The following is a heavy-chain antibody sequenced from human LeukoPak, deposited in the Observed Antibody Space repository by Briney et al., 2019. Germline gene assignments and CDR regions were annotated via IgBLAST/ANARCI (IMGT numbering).Heavy chain of an antibody. CDR3: ARGHTDSIHY. CDR1: GDSFNRLA. Sequence: ASVKVSCKPSGDSFNRLAVNWVRQAPGLGLEWMGRIMPTLGITNYAKEFQARVTITADISPSAAYMELKNLTSLDTAVYYCARGHTDSIHYWGQGTQVTVSS. CDR2: IMPTLGIT. V-gene: IGHV1-69*04. D-gene: IGHD5-18*01. J-gene: IGHJ4*02.